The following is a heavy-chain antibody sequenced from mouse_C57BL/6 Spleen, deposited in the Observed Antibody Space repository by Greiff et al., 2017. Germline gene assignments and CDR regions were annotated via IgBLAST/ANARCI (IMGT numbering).Heavy chain of an antibody. D-gene: IGHD2-4*01. V-gene: IGHV3-6*01. J-gene: IGHJ2*01. CDR1: GYSITSGYY. CDR2: ISYDGSN. CDR3: ARSIYYDYGFDY. Sequence: VQLKESGPGLVKPSQSLSLTCSVTGYSITSGYYWYWIRQFPGNQLEWMGYISYDGSNNYNPSLKNRISITRDTSKNQFFLMLNSVTTEDTATYYGARSIYYDYGFDYWGQGTTLTVSS.